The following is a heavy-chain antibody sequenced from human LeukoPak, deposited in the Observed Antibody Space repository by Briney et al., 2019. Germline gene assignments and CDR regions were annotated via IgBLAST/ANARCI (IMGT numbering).Heavy chain of an antibody. CDR1: GYSISRSSYY. V-gene: IGHV4-39*01. J-gene: IGHJ3*02. CDR3: ARLGQLDAFDI. D-gene: IGHD6-13*01. Sequence: SETLSLTCTVSGYSISRSSYYWGWIRQPPGKGLEWIGSIYYSGSTYYNASLKSRATTSVDTSKNQFSLKVSSVTAADTAVYYCARLGQLDAFDIWGQGTMVTVSS. CDR2: IYYSGST.